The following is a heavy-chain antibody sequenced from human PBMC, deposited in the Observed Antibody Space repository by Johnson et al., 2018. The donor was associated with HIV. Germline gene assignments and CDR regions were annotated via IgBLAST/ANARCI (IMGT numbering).Heavy chain of an antibody. D-gene: IGHD4-17*01. V-gene: IGHV3-7*01. CDR2: IKQDGSEK. J-gene: IGHJ3*02. Sequence: VQLVESGGGVVQPGGSLRLSCAASGFTFSSYWMSWVRQAPGKGLEWVANIKQDGSEKYYVDSVKGRFTISRDNSRNTLFLQTTRLRVEDTAVYYCARDGTLGYGDYVGRAFDIWGQGTMVTVSS. CDR1: GFTFSSYW. CDR3: ARDGTLGYGDYVGRAFDI.